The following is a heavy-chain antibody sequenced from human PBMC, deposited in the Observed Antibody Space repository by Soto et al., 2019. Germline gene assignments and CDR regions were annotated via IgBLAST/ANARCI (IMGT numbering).Heavy chain of an antibody. CDR1: GFTFSSYS. J-gene: IGHJ4*02. V-gene: IGHV3-21*01. CDR2: ISSSSSFI. Sequence: EVQLVESGGGLVKPGGSLRLSCAASGFTFSSYSMNWVRQAPGKGLEWVSSISSSSSFIYYAYSVKGRFTISRDNAKNSLYLQMNSLRAEDTAMFYCARSYDILTGYSGFDYWGQGTLVTVSS. CDR3: ARSYDILTGYSGFDY. D-gene: IGHD3-9*01.